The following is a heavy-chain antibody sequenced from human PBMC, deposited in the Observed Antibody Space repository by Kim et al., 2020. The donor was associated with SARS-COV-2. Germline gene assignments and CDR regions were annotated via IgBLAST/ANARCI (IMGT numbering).Heavy chain of an antibody. J-gene: IGHJ4*02. V-gene: IGHV1-69*13. CDR1: GGTFSYA. CDR3: ARERYGGNSVPDY. D-gene: IGHD2-21*02. CDR2: IIPIFGTA. Sequence: SVKVSCKASGGTFSYAISWVRQAPGQGLEWMGGIIPIFGTANYAQKFQGRVTITADESTSTAYMELSSLRSEDTAVYYCARERYGGNSVPDYWGQGTLVTVSS.